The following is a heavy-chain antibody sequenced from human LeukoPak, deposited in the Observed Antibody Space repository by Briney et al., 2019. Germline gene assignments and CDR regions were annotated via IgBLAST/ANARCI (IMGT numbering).Heavy chain of an antibody. D-gene: IGHD6-13*01. CDR2: IYHSGST. J-gene: IGHJ3*02. V-gene: IGHV4-30-2*01. CDR1: GGSISSGGYS. CDR3: ARDVAAAWDDAFDI. Sequence: SQTLSLTCAVSGGSISSGGYSWSWIRQPPGKGLEWIGYIYHSGSTYYNPSLKSRVTISVDRSKNQFSLKLSSVTAADTAVYYCARDVAAAWDDAFDIWGQGTMVTVSS.